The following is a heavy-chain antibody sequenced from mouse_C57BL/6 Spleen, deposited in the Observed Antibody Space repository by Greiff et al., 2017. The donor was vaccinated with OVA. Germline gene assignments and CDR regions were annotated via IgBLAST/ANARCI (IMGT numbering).Heavy chain of an antibody. J-gene: IGHJ3*01. D-gene: IGHD1-1*01. CDR3: ARHEEDYYGSSYGGFAY. V-gene: IGHV1-62-2*01. CDR2: FYPGSGSI. Sequence: VKLVESGAELVKPGASVKLSCKASGYTFTEYTIHWVKQRSGQGLEWIGWFYPGSGSIKYNEKFKDKATLTADKSSSTVYMELSRLTSEDSAVYFCARHEEDYYGSSYGGFAYWGQGTLVTVSA. CDR1: GYTFTEYT.